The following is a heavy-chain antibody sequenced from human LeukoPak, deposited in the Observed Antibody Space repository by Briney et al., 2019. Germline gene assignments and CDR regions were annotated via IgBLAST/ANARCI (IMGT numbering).Heavy chain of an antibody. CDR1: GFTVSSNY. CDR2: ISSGGNT. J-gene: IGHJ4*02. V-gene: IGHV3-66*01. CDR3: ARESYYYDSSAVDY. D-gene: IGHD3-22*01. Sequence: GGSLRLSCAASGFTVSSNYMSWVRQAPGKGLEWVSVISSGGNTYYAESVKGRFTISSDNSKNTLYLQMNSLRAEDTAVYYCARESYYYDSSAVDYWGQGTLVTVSS.